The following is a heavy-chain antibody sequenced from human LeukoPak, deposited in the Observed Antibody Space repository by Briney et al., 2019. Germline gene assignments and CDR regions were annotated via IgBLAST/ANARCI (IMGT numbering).Heavy chain of an antibody. CDR2: IKQDGSER. Sequence: GGSLRLSCAASGFTFSNYWMTWVRQAPGKGQEWVANIKQDGSERCYVDSVRGRFTISRDNAKNSVYLQVNSLRVEDTAMYYCVRDTGGSGSYPDYWGQGVLVTVSS. V-gene: IGHV3-7*01. CDR1: GFTFSNYW. J-gene: IGHJ4*02. CDR3: VRDTGGSGSYPDY. D-gene: IGHD1-26*01.